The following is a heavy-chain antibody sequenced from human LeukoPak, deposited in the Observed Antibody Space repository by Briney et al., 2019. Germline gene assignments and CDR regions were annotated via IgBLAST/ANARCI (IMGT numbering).Heavy chain of an antibody. D-gene: IGHD6-13*01. CDR1: GFTFGDYA. V-gene: IGHV3-49*04. J-gene: IGHJ6*02. CDR2: IRSKAYGGTT. CDR3: TRVLHSSSWYPRRYYYYYGMDV. Sequence: GGSLRLSCTASGFTFGDYAMSWVRQAPGKGLEWVGFIRSKAYGGTTEYAASVKGRFTISRDDSKSIAYLQMNSLKAEDTAVYYCTRVLHSSSWYPRRYYYYYGMDVWGQGTTVTVSS.